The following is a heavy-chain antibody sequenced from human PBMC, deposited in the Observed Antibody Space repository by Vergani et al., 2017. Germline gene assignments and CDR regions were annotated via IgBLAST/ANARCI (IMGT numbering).Heavy chain of an antibody. CDR3: AKTHDFSSLYSSYNGFDP. CDR1: GYSITNYW. V-gene: IGHV5-51*03. CDR2: IYAGDSDV. Sequence: EVQLVQSGAEVKKPGESLKISCQGSGYSITNYWIAWVRQRPGKGLEWMGIIYAGDSDVRYSPSFQGQVTMSVDKSLSTAYLQWSSLKASDTATYYCAKTHDFSSLYSSYNGFDPWGQGTQVTVSA. D-gene: IGHD3-3*01. J-gene: IGHJ5*02.